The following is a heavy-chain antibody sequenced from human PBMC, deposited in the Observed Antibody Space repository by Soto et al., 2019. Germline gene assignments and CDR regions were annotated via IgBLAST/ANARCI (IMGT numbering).Heavy chain of an antibody. CDR3: AREVGSSSRNYYYYYYGMDV. J-gene: IGHJ6*02. CDR2: IYYSGST. CDR1: GGSISSGDYY. V-gene: IGHV4-30-4*01. D-gene: IGHD6-13*01. Sequence: SETLSLACTVSGGSISSGDYYWSWIRQPPGKGLEWIGYIYYSGSTYYNPSLKSRVTISVDTSKNQFSLKLSSVTAADTAVYYCAREVGSSSRNYYYYYYGMDVWGQGTTVTVSS.